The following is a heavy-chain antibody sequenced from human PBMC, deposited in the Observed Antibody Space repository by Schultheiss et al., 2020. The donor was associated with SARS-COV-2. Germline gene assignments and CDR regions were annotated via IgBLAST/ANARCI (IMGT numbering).Heavy chain of an antibody. V-gene: IGHV4-61*01. CDR2: IYYSGRT. J-gene: IGHJ5*02. CDR1: GGSVSSGSYY. CDR3: ARVVSIFGVVQREDWFDP. D-gene: IGHD3-3*01. Sequence: GSLRLSCTVSGGSVSSGSYYWTWIRQPPGKGLEWIGYIYYSGRTNYNPSLKGRVTISVDTSKNQFSLKLSSVTAADTAVYSCARVVSIFGVVQREDWFDPWGQGTLVTVSS.